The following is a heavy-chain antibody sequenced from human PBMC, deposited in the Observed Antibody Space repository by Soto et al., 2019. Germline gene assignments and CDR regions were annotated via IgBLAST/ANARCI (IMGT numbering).Heavy chain of an antibody. CDR3: ARETSTGNYYMDV. Sequence: EVQPVESGGGLVQPGGSLRLSCAASGFSFSYYGMNWVRQAPGKGLEWVSYISTSSSNIYYADSVKGRFTISRDNAKNSLSLQMNSLRAADTAVYYCARETSTGNYYMDVWGKGTTVTVSS. J-gene: IGHJ6*03. CDR2: ISTSSSNI. V-gene: IGHV3-48*01. D-gene: IGHD2-2*01. CDR1: GFSFSYYG.